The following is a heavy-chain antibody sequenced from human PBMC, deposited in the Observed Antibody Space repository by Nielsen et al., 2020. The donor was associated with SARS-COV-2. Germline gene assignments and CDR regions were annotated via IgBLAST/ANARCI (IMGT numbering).Heavy chain of an antibody. CDR1: GYTFTSYA. Sequence: ASVKVSCKASGYTFTSYAMHWVRQAPGQRLEWMGWINAGNGNTKYSQKFQGRVTITRDTSASTAYMELSSLRSEDTAVYYCARDALVPAAISYYYYGMDVWGQGTTVTVSS. J-gene: IGHJ6*02. D-gene: IGHD2-2*01. CDR3: ARDALVPAAISYYYYGMDV. V-gene: IGHV1-3*01. CDR2: INAGNGNT.